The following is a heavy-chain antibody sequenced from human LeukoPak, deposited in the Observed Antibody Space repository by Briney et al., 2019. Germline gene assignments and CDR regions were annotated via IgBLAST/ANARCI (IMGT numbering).Heavy chain of an antibody. J-gene: IGHJ4*02. V-gene: IGHV3-23*01. CDR3: AKGAYFSGSYGFAFDY. CDR1: GLTFSSYP. D-gene: IGHD3-10*01. Sequence: GGSLRLSCAASGLTFSSYPMTWVRQAPGKGLEWVSAISGGGGSTHYADSVKGRFTISRDNSKNTLYLQMHSLRAEDTAVYFCAKGAYFSGSYGFAFDYWGQGTLVTVSS. CDR2: ISGGGGST.